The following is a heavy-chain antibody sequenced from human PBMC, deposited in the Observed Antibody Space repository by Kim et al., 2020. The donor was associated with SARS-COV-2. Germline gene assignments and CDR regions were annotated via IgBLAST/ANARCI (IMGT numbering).Heavy chain of an antibody. Sequence: GGSLRLSCAASGFTFDKFQMHWVRQVPGKGLEWVASISHHGKEADYADSVRGRFTISRDNSRNFVLLEMNSLRPDDTAIYYCAKANRRLTLVVAVTPPQFGDQGARVIVSS. CDR2: ISHHGKEA. D-gene: IGHD2-21*01. CDR1: GFTFDKFQ. CDR3: AKANRRLTLVVAVTPPQF. J-gene: IGHJ4*02. V-gene: IGHV3-30*18.